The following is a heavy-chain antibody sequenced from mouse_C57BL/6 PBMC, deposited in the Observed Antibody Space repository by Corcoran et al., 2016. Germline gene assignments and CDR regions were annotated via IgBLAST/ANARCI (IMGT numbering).Heavy chain of an antibody. CDR2: ISYDGSN. D-gene: IGHD2-1*01. Sequence: DVQLQESGPGLVKPSQSLSLTCSVTGYSITSGYYWNWIRQFPGNKLEWMGYISYDGSNNYNPSLKNRISITRDTSKNQFFLKLNSVTTEDTATYYCARDLLHWGQGTSVTVSS. V-gene: IGHV3-6*01. CDR3: ARDLLH. CDR1: GYSITSGYY. J-gene: IGHJ4*01.